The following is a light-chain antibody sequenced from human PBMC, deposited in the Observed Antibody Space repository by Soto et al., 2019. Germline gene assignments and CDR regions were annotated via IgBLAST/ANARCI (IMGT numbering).Light chain of an antibody. V-gene: IGKV3D-11*01. J-gene: IGKJ2*01. CDR3: QHRDNWSYI. CDR2: DAS. Sequence: IVLTQSPATLSVSPGERATLSCRASQAVGSNLAWYQQRPGQAPRLLIYDASTRATGIPHRFSGGGSGTDYTLTISSLEAEDFAVYYCQHRDNWSYIFGQGTKLEIK. CDR1: QAVGSN.